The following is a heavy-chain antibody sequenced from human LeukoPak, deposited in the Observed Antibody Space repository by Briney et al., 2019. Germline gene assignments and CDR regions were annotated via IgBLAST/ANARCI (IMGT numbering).Heavy chain of an antibody. V-gene: IGHV3-48*02. CDR1: GFTFSSYS. J-gene: IGHJ4*02. CDR2: ISSSSTI. D-gene: IGHD3-3*01. CDR3: ARVRFLEWFPNDY. Sequence: GGSLRLSCAASGFTFSSYSMNWVRQAPGKGLEWVSYISSSSTIYYADSVKGRFTISRDNAKNSLYLQMNSLRDEDTAVYYCARVRFLEWFPNDYWGQGTLVTVSS.